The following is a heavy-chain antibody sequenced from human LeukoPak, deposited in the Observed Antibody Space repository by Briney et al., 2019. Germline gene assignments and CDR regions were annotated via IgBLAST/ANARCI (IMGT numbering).Heavy chain of an antibody. D-gene: IGHD3-22*01. CDR1: GGTFISYA. J-gene: IGHJ4*02. Sequence: ASVKVSCKASGGTFISYAISWVRQAPGQGLEWMGGITAIFRTTNYAQKFQGRVTITADESMSTVYMELSSLRSEDTAVYYCARHSGYHSTMYLDYWGQGTLVTVSS. CDR3: ARHSGYHSTMYLDY. V-gene: IGHV1-69*13. CDR2: ITAIFRTT.